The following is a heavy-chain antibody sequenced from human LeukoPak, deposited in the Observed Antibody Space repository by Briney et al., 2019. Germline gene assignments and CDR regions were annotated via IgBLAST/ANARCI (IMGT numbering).Heavy chain of an antibody. D-gene: IGHD3-22*01. J-gene: IGHJ3*02. V-gene: IGHV1-2*02. CDR2: INPNSGGT. Sequence: ASVKVSCKASGYTFTGYYMHWVRQAPGQGLEWMGWINPNSGGTNYAQKFRGRVTMTRDTSISTAYMELSRLRSDDTAVYYCARAHYYDSSGPTTGAFDIWGQGTMVTVSS. CDR1: GYTFTGYY. CDR3: ARAHYYDSSGPTTGAFDI.